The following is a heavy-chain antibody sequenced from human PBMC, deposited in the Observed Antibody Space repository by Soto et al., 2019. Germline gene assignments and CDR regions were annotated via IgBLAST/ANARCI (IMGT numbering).Heavy chain of an antibody. V-gene: IGHV4-39*01. CDR3: GHSEDSSGYKFDH. D-gene: IGHD3-22*01. CDR1: GGSISSSSDY. CDR2: IYYSGST. J-gene: IGHJ5*02. Sequence: SETLSLTCTVSGGSISSSSDYWGWIRQPPGRGLVWIGSIYYSGSTYYNPSLKSRGTISVDTCKNQFSLKLRSMTAADTAVYYCGHSEDSSGYKFDHWGPGILVTVSS.